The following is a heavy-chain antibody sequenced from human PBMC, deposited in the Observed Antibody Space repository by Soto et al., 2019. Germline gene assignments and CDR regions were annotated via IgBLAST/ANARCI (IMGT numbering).Heavy chain of an antibody. J-gene: IGHJ4*02. V-gene: IGHV1-69*01. CDR2: IIPYYNTL. CDR1: EGTFNSYA. D-gene: IGHD6-13*01. CDR3: ASGASRWYPYFFDS. Sequence: QAQVVQSGAEVRKPGSSVKLSCKASEGTFNSYAIAWVRQAPGQGLEWMGGIIPYYNTLNYAQKFQDRVTITADDSTNTGYMELRSLRSDDTAVYFGASGASRWYPYFFDSWAQGTLVTVSS.